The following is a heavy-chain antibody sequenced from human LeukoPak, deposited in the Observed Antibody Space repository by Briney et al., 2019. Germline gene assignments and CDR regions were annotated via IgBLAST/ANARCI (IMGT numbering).Heavy chain of an antibody. CDR2: IYTSGST. CDR3: ARVGLTTGFVLEWLSGVDDAFDI. Sequence: PSETLSLTCTVSGGSISSYYWSWIRQPAGKGLEWIGRIYTSGSTNYNPSLKSRVTTSVDTSKNQFSLKLSSVTAADTAVYYCARVGLTTGFVLEWLSGVDDAFDIWGQGTMVTVSS. D-gene: IGHD3-3*01. J-gene: IGHJ3*02. V-gene: IGHV4-4*07. CDR1: GGSISSYY.